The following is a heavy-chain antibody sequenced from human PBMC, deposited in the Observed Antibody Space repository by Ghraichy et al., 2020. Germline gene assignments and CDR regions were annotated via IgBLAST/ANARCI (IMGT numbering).Heavy chain of an antibody. Sequence: SETLSLTCAVYGGSFSGYYWSWIRQPPGKGLEWIGKINHSGSTNYNPSLKSRVTISVDTSKNQFSLKLSSVTAADTAVYYCARDYGVVYYYYGMDVWGQGTTVTVSS. D-gene: IGHD4-17*01. CDR2: INHSGST. CDR3: ARDYGVVYYYYGMDV. V-gene: IGHV4-34*01. CDR1: GGSFSGYY. J-gene: IGHJ6*02.